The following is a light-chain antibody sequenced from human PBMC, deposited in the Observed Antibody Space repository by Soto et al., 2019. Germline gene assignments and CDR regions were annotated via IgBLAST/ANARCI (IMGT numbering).Light chain of an antibody. J-gene: IGKJ5*01. CDR1: QSISSSY. V-gene: IGKV3-20*01. Sequence: EIVLTQSPGTLSLSPGERATLSCRASQSISSSYLAWYQQKPGQAPRLLMHGASSRATGTPDRFSGGGSGTDFTLTISRLEPEDFAVYYCQQYGSSRSITFGQGTRLDIK. CDR2: GAS. CDR3: QQYGSSRSIT.